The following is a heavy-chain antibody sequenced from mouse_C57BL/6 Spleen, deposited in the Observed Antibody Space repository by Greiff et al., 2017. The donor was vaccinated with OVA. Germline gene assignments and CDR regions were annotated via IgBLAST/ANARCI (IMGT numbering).Heavy chain of an antibody. CDR2: INPSTGGT. Sequence: EVKVVESGPELVKPGASVKISCKASGYSFTGYYMNWVKQSPEKSLEWIGEINPSTGGTTYNQKFKAKATLTVDKSSSTAYMQLKSLTSEDSAVYYCARRGYGSSAWFAYWGQGTLVTVSA. D-gene: IGHD1-1*01. V-gene: IGHV1-42*01. CDR3: ARRGYGSSAWFAY. CDR1: GYSFTGYY. J-gene: IGHJ3*01.